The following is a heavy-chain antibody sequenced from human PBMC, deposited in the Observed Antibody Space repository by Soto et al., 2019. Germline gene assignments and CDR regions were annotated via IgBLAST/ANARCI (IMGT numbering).Heavy chain of an antibody. CDR3: AKADGQQWLLPHLEN. Sequence: EVQLLESGGGLVRPGESLRLSCAASGFNFNKYAMSWVRQAPGEVLEWVSGISCCGGTASYADSVKGRFTIARDDAKNTLYLDMNSLRVEDTAEYYCAKADGQQWLLPHLENWGRGTLVTVS. J-gene: IGHJ4*02. V-gene: IGHV3-23*01. CDR2: ISCCGGTA. CDR1: GFNFNKYA. D-gene: IGHD6-19*01.